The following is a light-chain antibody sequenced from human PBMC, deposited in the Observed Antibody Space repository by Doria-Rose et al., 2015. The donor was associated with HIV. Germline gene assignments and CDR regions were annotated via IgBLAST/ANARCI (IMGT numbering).Light chain of an antibody. Sequence: EIVMTQSPGTLSLSPGERATLSCRASQSFSSTCLAWYQQTPGQAPSLLIYDGSARATGIPDRFSASGSGTDFTLTINRLEPEDFALYYCHQYGTSWTFGQGTKVEI. CDR2: DGS. CDR3: HQYGTSWT. CDR1: QSFSSTC. V-gene: IGKV3-20*01. J-gene: IGKJ1*01.